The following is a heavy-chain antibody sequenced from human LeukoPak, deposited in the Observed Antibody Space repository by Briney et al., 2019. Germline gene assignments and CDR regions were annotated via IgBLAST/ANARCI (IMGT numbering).Heavy chain of an antibody. D-gene: IGHD5-24*01. V-gene: IGHV3-23*01. CDR1: GFTFSSYW. J-gene: IGHJ4*02. Sequence: GRSLRLSCAASGFTFSSYWMHWVRQAPGKGLVWVSIISGSGASTYYADSVKGRFTVSRDNSKNTLYLQMNSLRAEDTAVYYCARVGGEMAADYWGQGTLVTVSS. CDR3: ARVGGEMAADY. CDR2: ISGSGAST.